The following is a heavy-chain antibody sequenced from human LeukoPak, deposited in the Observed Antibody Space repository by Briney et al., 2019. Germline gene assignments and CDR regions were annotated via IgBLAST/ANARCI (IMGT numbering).Heavy chain of an antibody. D-gene: IGHD3-3*01. Sequence: SETLSLTCSVYTGSLSGYSWSWIRQSPGKELEWIGEIHESRRTDYNPSLKSRVTISKDTSKNQFSLKLSSVTAADTAVYYCARPDFWGAFDIWGQGTMVTVSS. CDR2: IHESRRT. CDR1: TGSLSGYS. V-gene: IGHV4-34*01. J-gene: IGHJ3*02. CDR3: ARPDFWGAFDI.